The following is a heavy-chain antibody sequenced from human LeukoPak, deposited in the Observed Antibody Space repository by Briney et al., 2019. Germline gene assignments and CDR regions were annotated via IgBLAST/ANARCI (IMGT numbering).Heavy chain of an antibody. CDR1: GITFNNYG. Sequence: PGGSLRLSCAASGITFNNYGMHWVRQAPGKGLEWVTFIRYDGSNKYYADSVKGRFTISRDNSKNTLYLQMNSLRAEDTAVYYCASPYYYASGSFDVWGQGTLVTVSS. V-gene: IGHV3-30*02. J-gene: IGHJ4*02. CDR2: IRYDGSNK. D-gene: IGHD3-10*01. CDR3: ASPYYYASGSFDV.